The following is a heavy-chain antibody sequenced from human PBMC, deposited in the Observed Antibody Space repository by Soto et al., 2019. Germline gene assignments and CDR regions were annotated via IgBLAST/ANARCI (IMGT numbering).Heavy chain of an antibody. CDR2: ISGSGGST. Sequence: GGSLRLSCAASGFTFSSYAMSWVRQAPGKGLEWVSAISGSGGSTYYADSVKGRFTISRDNSKNTLYLQMNSLRAEGTAVYYCEKWPRFTRRSTYFDYWGQGTLVTVSS. V-gene: IGHV3-23*01. CDR3: EKWPRFTRRSTYFDY. J-gene: IGHJ4*02. CDR1: GFTFSSYA. D-gene: IGHD3-16*01.